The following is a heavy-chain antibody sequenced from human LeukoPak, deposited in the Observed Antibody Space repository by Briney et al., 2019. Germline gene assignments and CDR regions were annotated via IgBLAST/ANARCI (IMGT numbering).Heavy chain of an antibody. Sequence: GGSLRLSCAASGFTVSSNYMSWVRQAPGKGLEWVSVIYSGGSTYYADSVKGRFTISRDNSKNTLYLQMNSPRAEDTAVYYCARVGPSAVVDTGDWFDPWGQGTLVTVSS. CDR1: GFTVSSNY. V-gene: IGHV3-66*01. D-gene: IGHD5-18*01. CDR3: ARVGPSAVVDTGDWFDP. CDR2: IYSGGST. J-gene: IGHJ5*02.